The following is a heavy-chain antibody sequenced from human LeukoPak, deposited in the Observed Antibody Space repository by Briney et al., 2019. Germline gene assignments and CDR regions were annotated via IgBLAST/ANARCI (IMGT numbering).Heavy chain of an antibody. D-gene: IGHD6-13*01. CDR3: ARDKVAAAVINAFDI. CDR1: GYSISSGLY. J-gene: IGHJ3*02. CDR2: IYHSGST. V-gene: IGHV4-38-2*02. Sequence: PSETLSLTCTVSGYSISSGLYWGWIRQPPGKGLEWIGEIYHSGSTNYNPSLKSRVTISVDKSKNQFSLKLSSVTAADTAVYYCARDKVAAAVINAFDIWGQGTMVTVSS.